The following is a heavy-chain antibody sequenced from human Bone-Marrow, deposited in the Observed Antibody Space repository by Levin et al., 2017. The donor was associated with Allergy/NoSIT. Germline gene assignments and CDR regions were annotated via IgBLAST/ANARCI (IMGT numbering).Heavy chain of an antibody. CDR3: ARLDLITGIDY. V-gene: IGHV3-66*02. J-gene: IGHJ4*02. CDR2: IYSGGST. Sequence: PGGSLRLSCVVSGFTVSNNYMSWVRQAPGKGLEWVSVIYSGGSTYYADSVKGRLTIPRDNSKNTVYLQMNSLRAEDTAVYYCARLDLITGIDYWGQGTLVTVSS. CDR1: GFTVSNNY. D-gene: IGHD1-14*01.